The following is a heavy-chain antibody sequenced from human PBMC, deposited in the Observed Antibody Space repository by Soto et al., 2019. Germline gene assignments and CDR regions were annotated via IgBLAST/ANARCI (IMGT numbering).Heavy chain of an antibody. V-gene: IGHV1-18*01. CDR1: GYIFVNYG. D-gene: IGHD3-16*01. CDR2: ISPYTGNT. J-gene: IGHJ6*02. CDR3: VMVDNYVQPTPQDV. Sequence: QVQLVQSGDEVKKPGASVKVSCKASGYIFVNYGIAWVRQAPGQGLEWMGLISPYTGNTHSATKVQGRVTMTTDTSTSTAYMDLGSLTSDDTAVYYCVMVDNYVQPTPQDVWGQGTTVTVSS.